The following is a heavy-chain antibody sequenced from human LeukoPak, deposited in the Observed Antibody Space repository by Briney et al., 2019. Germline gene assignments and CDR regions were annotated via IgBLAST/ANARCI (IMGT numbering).Heavy chain of an antibody. Sequence: SETLSLTCAVYGGSFSGYYWSWIRQPPGKGLEWIGENNHSGSTNYNPSLKSRVTISVDTSKNQFSLKLSSVTAADTAVYYCARGRVWWELRPFDIWGQGTMVTVSS. CDR1: GGSFSGYY. CDR2: NNHSGST. CDR3: ARGRVWWELRPFDI. J-gene: IGHJ3*02. D-gene: IGHD1-26*01. V-gene: IGHV4-34*01.